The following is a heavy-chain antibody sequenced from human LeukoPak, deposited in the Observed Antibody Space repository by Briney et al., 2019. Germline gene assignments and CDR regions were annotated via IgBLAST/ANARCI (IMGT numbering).Heavy chain of an antibody. CDR2: MNPNDGSA. D-gene: IGHD1-20*01. CDR1: GYTFRDYD. Sequence: ASVKVSCKASGYTFRDYDINWVRQAAGQGLEWMGWMNPNDGSADYAQNFQGRVTLTRDTSTSTAYMEPRTLRPDDTAVYYCARGTRFNWNDPLDYWGLGTLLTVSS. CDR3: ARGTRFNWNDPLDY. J-gene: IGHJ4*02. V-gene: IGHV1-8*02.